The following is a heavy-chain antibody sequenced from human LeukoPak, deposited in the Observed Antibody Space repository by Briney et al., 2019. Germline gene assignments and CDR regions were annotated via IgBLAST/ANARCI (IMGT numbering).Heavy chain of an antibody. V-gene: IGHV3-33*01. CDR2: IWYDGSNK. D-gene: IGHD7-27*01. J-gene: IGHJ4*02. CDR3: ARANKLGIVEKYFDY. Sequence: GGSLRLSCAASGFTFSSYGMHWVRQAPGKGLEWVAVIWYDGSNKYYADSVKGRFTISRDNSKNTLYLQMNSLRAQDTAVYYCARANKLGIVEKYFDYWGQGTLVTVSS. CDR1: GFTFSSYG.